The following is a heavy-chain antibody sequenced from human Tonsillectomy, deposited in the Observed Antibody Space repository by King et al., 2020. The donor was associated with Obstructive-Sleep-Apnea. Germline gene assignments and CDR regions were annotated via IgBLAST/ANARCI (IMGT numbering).Heavy chain of an antibody. CDR1: GFSVRSDY. D-gene: IGHD3-3*01. CDR2: IYSADST. CDR3: ARGWWNDDFWSGYHGFDI. J-gene: IGHJ3*02. Sequence: VQLVESGGGLVQSGGSLRLSCAASGFSVRSDYMTWVRQAPGKGREWVSLIYSADSTYYADSVKGRFTISRHSSNNTLYLQMNTLRVEDTAVNYFARGWWNDDFWSGYHGFDIWGQGTMVTVSS. V-gene: IGHV3-53*04.